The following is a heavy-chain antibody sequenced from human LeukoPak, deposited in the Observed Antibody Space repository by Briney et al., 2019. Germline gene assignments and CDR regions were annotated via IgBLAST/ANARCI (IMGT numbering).Heavy chain of an antibody. CDR2: INHSGST. V-gene: IGHV4-34*01. Sequence: SETLSLTCAVYGGSFSGYYWSWIRQPPGKGLEWIGEINHSGSTNYNPSLKSRVTISVDTSKNQFSLKLSSVTAADTAVYYCARDRSGIYYCDSSGYPGRTYYFDYWGQGTLVTVSS. J-gene: IGHJ4*02. CDR3: ARDRSGIYYCDSSGYPGRTYYFDY. CDR1: GGSFSGYY. D-gene: IGHD3-22*01.